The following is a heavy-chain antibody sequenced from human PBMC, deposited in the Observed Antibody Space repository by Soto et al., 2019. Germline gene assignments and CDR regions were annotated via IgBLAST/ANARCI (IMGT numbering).Heavy chain of an antibody. J-gene: IGHJ5*02. CDR3: ARCPYSSSWYNWFDP. Sequence: ASVKVSCKASGYTFTSYDSNWERQATGQGLEWMGWMNPNSVNTGYAQKFQGRVTMTRNTSISTAYMELSSLRSEDTAVYYCARCPYSSSWYNWFDPWGQGPLVPLSS. CDR2: MNPNSVNT. V-gene: IGHV1-8*01. CDR1: GYTFTSYD. D-gene: IGHD6-13*01.